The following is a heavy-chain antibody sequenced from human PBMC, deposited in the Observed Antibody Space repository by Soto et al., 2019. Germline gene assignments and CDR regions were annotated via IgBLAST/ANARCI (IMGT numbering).Heavy chain of an antibody. CDR2: ISWDGENE. D-gene: IGHD6-19*01. Sequence: GGSLRLSCAASGFTFSDYAMHWVRQAPGKGLEWVSLISWDGENEFYAASVKGRFTISRDNSKDILYLQMNSLRAEDTAVYYCAREARIAVAAVLGGYGYWGQGTLVTVSS. CDR3: AREARIAVAAVLGGYGY. J-gene: IGHJ4*02. V-gene: IGHV3-43D*04. CDR1: GFTFSDYA.